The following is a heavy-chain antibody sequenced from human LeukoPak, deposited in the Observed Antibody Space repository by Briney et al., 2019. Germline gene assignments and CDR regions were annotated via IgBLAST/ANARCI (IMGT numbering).Heavy chain of an antibody. V-gene: IGHV1-2*02. CDR1: GYTFTGYY. CDR2: INPNSGGT. D-gene: IGHD6-19*01. CDR3: ARDLSVAEGYFDY. Sequence: GASVKVSCKASGYTFTGYYMHWVRQAPGQGLEWMGWINPNSGGTNYAQKLQGRVTMTTDTSTSTAYMELRSLRSDDTAVYYCARDLSVAEGYFDYWGQGTLVTVSS. J-gene: IGHJ4*02.